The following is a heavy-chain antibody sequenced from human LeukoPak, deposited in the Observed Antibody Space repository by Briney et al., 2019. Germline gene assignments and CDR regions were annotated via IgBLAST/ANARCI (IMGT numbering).Heavy chain of an antibody. D-gene: IGHD3-10*01. CDR3: AKDYYYGSGPGWFDP. Sequence: GRSLRLSGEASGFTFSSYGMHWVRQAPGKGLEWVAVISYDGSNKYYADSVKGRFTISRDNSKNTLYLQMNSLRAEDTAVYYCAKDYYYGSGPGWFDPWGQGTLVTVSS. J-gene: IGHJ5*02. CDR1: GFTFSSYG. V-gene: IGHV3-30*18. CDR2: ISYDGSNK.